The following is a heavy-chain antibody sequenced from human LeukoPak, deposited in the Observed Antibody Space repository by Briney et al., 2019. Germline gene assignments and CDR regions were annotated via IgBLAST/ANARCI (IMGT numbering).Heavy chain of an antibody. CDR3: ARRPMVRGVSLFGDDY. D-gene: IGHD3-10*01. Sequence: ASVKVSCKASGYTFTGYYMHWVRQAPGQGLEWMGWINPNSGGTNYAQKFQGRVTMTRDTSISTAYMELSRLRSDDTAVYYCARRPMVRGVSLFGDDYWGQGTLVTVSS. J-gene: IGHJ4*02. V-gene: IGHV1-2*02. CDR1: GYTFTGYY. CDR2: INPNSGGT.